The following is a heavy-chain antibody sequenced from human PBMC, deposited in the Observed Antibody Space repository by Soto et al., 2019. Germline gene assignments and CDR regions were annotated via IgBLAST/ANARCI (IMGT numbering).Heavy chain of an antibody. J-gene: IGHJ5*02. D-gene: IGHD6-19*01. V-gene: IGHV2-5*02. Sequence: SGPTLVNPTQTLTLTCTFSGFSLSTSGVGVGWIRQPPGKALEWPALIYWDDDKRYSPSLKSRLTITKDTSKNQVVLTMTNMDPVDSAPYSCEPREQGIAVAGTGYNWFGPWHQGTRGAVST. CDR3: EPREQGIAVAGTGYNWFGP. CDR1: GFSLSTSGVG. CDR2: IYWDDDK.